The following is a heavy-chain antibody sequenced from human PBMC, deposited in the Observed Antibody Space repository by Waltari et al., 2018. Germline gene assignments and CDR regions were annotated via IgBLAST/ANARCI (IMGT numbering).Heavy chain of an antibody. D-gene: IGHD6-6*01. CDR3: ARGVAARPRYYYGMDV. J-gene: IGHJ6*02. Sequence: QVQLQESGPGLVKPSETLSLTCTVSGGSISSYYWSWIRQPPGKGLEWIGDIYYSGRTKHNPALKSRVTISVDTSKNQFSLKLSSVTAADTAVYYCARGVAARPRYYYGMDVWGQGTTVTVSS. CDR1: GGSISSYY. CDR2: IYYSGRT. V-gene: IGHV4-59*01.